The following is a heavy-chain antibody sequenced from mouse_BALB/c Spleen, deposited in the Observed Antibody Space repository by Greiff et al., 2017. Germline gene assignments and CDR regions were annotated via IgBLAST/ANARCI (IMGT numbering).Heavy chain of an antibody. CDR2: IDPETGGT. J-gene: IGHJ4*01. CDR3: TRDYGYEGDAMDD. Sequence: VQLQQSGAELVRPGASVTLSCKASGYTFTDYEMHWVKQTPVHGLEWIGAIDPETGGTAYNQKFKGKATLTADKSSSTAYMELRSLTSEDSAVYYCTRDYGYEGDAMDDWGQGTSVTVSS. V-gene: IGHV1-15*01. D-gene: IGHD1-2*01. CDR1: GYTFTDYE.